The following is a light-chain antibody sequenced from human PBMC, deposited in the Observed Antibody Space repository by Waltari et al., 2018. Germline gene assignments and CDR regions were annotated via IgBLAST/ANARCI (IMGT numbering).Light chain of an antibody. V-gene: IGKV1-12*01. CDR1: QDSSGA. CDR2: AVS. J-gene: IGKJ3*01. Sequence: EIQMTQSPSSVSASVGDRVTITCRAGQDSSGALAWYQRRPGQAPNLLIYAVSTLQNGVPPRFSGSGSGTDFTLTIRSLQPDDLGTYYCQQGRAVPPTFGPGTHVEIK. CDR3: QQGRAVPPT.